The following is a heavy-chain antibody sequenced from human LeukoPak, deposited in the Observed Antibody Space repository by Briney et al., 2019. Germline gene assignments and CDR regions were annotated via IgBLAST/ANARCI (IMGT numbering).Heavy chain of an antibody. D-gene: IGHD1-26*01. V-gene: IGHV4-34*01. J-gene: IGHJ3*02. CDR1: GGSISSYY. CDR3: ARAQWELHAFDI. Sequence: SETLSLTCTVSGGSISSYYWSWIRQPPGKGLEWIGEINHSGSTNYNPSLKSRVTISVDTSKNQFSLKLSSVTAADTAVYYCARAQWELHAFDIWGQGTMVTVSS. CDR2: INHSGST.